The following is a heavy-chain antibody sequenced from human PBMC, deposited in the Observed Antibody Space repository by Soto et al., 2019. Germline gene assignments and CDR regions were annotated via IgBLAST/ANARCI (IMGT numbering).Heavy chain of an antibody. CDR3: ANLPWAQQLVRGY. V-gene: IGHV3-23*01. CDR1: GFTFSSYA. Sequence: LRLSCAASGFTFSSYAMSWVRQAPGKGLEWVSAISGSGGSTYYADSVKGRFTISRDNSKNTLYLQMNSLRAEDTAVYYCANLPWAQQLVRGYWGQGTQVTVSS. D-gene: IGHD6-13*01. CDR2: ISGSGGST. J-gene: IGHJ4*02.